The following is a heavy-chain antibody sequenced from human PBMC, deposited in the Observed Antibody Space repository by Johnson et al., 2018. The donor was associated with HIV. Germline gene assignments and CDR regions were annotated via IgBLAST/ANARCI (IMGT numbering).Heavy chain of an antibody. CDR2: ISGSGGTI. D-gene: IGHD5-12*01. V-gene: IGHV3-11*04. CDR1: GSTFSDYY. Sequence: QVQLVESGGDLVKAGGSLRLSCAASGSTFSDYYISWIRQAPGKGLEWVSYISGSGGTIYYADSVKGRFTISRDNSKNTLYLQMHSLTPEDTAVYYCARGAVSGFPSASFLW. CDR3: ARGAVSGFPSASFL. J-gene: IGHJ2*01.